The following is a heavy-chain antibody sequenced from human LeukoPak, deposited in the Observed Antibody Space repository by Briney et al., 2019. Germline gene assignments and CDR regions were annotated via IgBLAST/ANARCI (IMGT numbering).Heavy chain of an antibody. CDR2: ISAYSGNT. D-gene: IGHD6-19*01. Sequence: ASVKVSCKASGYTFTSYGISWVRQAPGQGLEWMGWISAYSGNTNYAQKLQGRVTMTTDTSTSTAYMELRSLRSDDTAVYYCARDYQIAVAGIFDYWGQGTLVTVSS. V-gene: IGHV1-18*01. CDR3: ARDYQIAVAGIFDY. J-gene: IGHJ4*02. CDR1: GYTFTSYG.